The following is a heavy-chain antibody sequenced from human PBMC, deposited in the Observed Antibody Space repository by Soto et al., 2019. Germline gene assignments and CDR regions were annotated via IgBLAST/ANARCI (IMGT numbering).Heavy chain of an antibody. CDR1: GFTFGRYA. J-gene: IGHJ4*02. V-gene: IGHV3-23*01. CDR2: LNAGGGVT. CDR3: AKAHPVYGSTWFFFDY. D-gene: IGHD6-19*01. Sequence: EVQLLESGGGVVKPGGSLRLSCAASGFTFGRYAMRWVRQAPGKGLEWVSGLNAGGGVTDYADSVKGRFTVSRDNSKNTLYLQMSNLRVEDMAVYYCAKAHPVYGSTWFFFDYWGQGTLVTVSS.